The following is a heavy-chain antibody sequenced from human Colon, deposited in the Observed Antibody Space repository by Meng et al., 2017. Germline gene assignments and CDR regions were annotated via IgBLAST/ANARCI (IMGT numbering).Heavy chain of an antibody. CDR2: IYQSGST. J-gene: IGHJ4*02. D-gene: IGHD4-23*01. V-gene: IGHV4-4*02. CDR1: GGSISSNNW. Sequence: QVQLQESGPGLVKPSGTLSLPCTFSGGSISSNNWWSWVRQSPGRGLEWIGEIYQSGSTNYSPSLKSRVTISLDKSKNQFSLKVSYMTAADTAVYFCARVPTTVDPFESWGQGTLVTVSS. CDR3: ARVPTTVDPFES.